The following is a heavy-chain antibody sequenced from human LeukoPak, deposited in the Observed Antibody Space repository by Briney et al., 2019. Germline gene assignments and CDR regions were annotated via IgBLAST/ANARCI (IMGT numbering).Heavy chain of an antibody. J-gene: IGHJ4*02. CDR1: GYTFTSYA. CDR3: AREAYSAAYYFDY. V-gene: IGHV7-4-1*02. D-gene: IGHD5-18*01. Sequence: ASVKVSCKASGYTFTSYAMNWVRQPPAQGLEWMGWINTNTGNPSYARGFTGRFVFSLDTSFSTAYLQISSLKAEDTAVYYCAREAYSAAYYFDYWGQGTLVTVSS. CDR2: INTNTGNP.